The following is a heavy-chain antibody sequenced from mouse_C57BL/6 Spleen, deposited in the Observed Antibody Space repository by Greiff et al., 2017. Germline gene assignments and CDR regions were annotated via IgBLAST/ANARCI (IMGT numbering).Heavy chain of an antibody. D-gene: IGHD1-1*01. CDR2: ISGGGGNT. Sequence: EVQVVESGGGLVKPGGSLKLSCAASGFTFSSYTMSWVRQTPEKRLEWVATISGGGGNTYYPDSVKGRFTISRDNAKNTLYLLMSSLRSEDTALYYGARDYYGSSGMDYWGQGTSVTVSS. CDR3: ARDYYGSSGMDY. CDR1: GFTFSSYT. J-gene: IGHJ4*01. V-gene: IGHV5-9*01.